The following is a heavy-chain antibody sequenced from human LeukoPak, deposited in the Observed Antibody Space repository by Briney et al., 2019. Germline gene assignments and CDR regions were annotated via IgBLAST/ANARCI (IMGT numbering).Heavy chain of an antibody. J-gene: IGHJ6*02. D-gene: IGHD5-18*01. CDR1: GFTFSSYS. Sequence: GGSLRLSCAASGFTFSSYSMNWVRQAPGKGLECVANIKQDGSEEYYVDSVKGRFTISRDNAKNSLYLQINSLRVEDTAVYYCARGLYTKYSYGYGMDVWGQGSTVTVS. CDR2: IKQDGSEE. V-gene: IGHV3-7*04. CDR3: ARGLYTKYSYGYGMDV.